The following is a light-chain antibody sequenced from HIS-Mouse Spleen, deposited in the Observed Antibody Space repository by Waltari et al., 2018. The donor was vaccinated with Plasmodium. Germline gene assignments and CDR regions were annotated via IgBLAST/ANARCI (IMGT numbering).Light chain of an antibody. V-gene: IGLV3-27*01. J-gene: IGLJ3*02. CDR2: KDS. Sequence: SYELTQPSSVSVSPGQTARIPCSGDVLATNYARWFQQKPGQAPVLVIYKDSERPSGIPERFSGSSSGTTVTLTISGAQVEDEADYYCYSAADNNLVFGGGTKLTVL. CDR1: VLATNY. CDR3: YSAADNNLV.